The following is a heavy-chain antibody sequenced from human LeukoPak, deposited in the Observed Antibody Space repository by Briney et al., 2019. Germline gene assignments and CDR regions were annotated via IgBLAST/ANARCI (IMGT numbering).Heavy chain of an antibody. J-gene: IGHJ4*02. CDR3: ARGGGATVTNPNDY. CDR2: ISSSSSYI. D-gene: IGHD4-17*01. CDR1: GFTFSSYS. V-gene: IGHV3-21*01. Sequence: GGSLRLSCAASGFTFSSYSMNWVRQAPGKGLEWVSSISSSSSYIYYADSVKGRFTISRDNAKNSLYLQMNSLRAEDTAVYYCARGGGATVTNPNDYWGQGTLVTVSS.